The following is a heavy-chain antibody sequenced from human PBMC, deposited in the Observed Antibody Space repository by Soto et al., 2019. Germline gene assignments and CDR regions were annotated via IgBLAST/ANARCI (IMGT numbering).Heavy chain of an antibody. CDR2: IIPILGIA. Sequence: QVQLVQSGAEVKKPGSSVKVSCKASGGTFSSYTISWVRQAPGQGLEWMGRIIPILGIANYAQKFQGRVTITADKSTRTANMELSSLRSEDTAEYYCAKASRPKYSSSRDLNDYWGHGTLFTVS. CDR3: AKASRPKYSSSRDLNDY. CDR1: GGTFSSYT. J-gene: IGHJ4*01. V-gene: IGHV1-69*02. D-gene: IGHD6-13*01.